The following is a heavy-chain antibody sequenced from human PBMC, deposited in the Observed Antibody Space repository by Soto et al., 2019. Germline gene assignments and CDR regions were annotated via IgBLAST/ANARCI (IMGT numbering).Heavy chain of an antibody. CDR1: GYTFTSYA. CDR3: ARDPTSVYDFWSGYSRSHYMDV. D-gene: IGHD3-3*01. J-gene: IGHJ6*03. CDR2: INAGNGNT. V-gene: IGHV1-3*01. Sequence: GASVKVSCKASGYTFTSYAMHWVRQAPGQRLEWMGWINAGNGNTKYSQKFQGRVTITRDTSASTAHMELSSLRSEDTAAYYCARDPTSVYDFWSGYSRSHYMDVWGKGTTVTVSS.